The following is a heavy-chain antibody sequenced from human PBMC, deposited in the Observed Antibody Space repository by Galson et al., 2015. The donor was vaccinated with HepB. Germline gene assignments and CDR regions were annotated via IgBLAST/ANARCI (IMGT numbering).Heavy chain of an antibody. CDR3: ARGLGAKRGYYYYYMDV. J-gene: IGHJ6*03. CDR1: GYTFTSYG. Sequence: SVKVSCKASGYTFTSYGISWVRQAPGQGLEWMGWISAYNGNTNYAQKLQGRVTMTTDTSTSTAYMELRSLRSDDTAVYYCARGLGAKRGYYYYYMDVWGKGTTVTVSS. CDR2: ISAYNGNT. V-gene: IGHV1-18*01. D-gene: IGHD1-26*01.